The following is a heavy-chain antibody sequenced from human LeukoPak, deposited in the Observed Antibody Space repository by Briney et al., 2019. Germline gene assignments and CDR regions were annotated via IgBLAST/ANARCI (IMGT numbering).Heavy chain of an antibody. Sequence: PSETLSLTCTVSGGSISSSSYCWGWIRQPPGKGLEWIGYIYYTGSTSYNPSLKSRVTMSLDASKNQFSLELNSVTPADTAVYYCARGGNYWPQWWFDPWGRGTLVSVSS. J-gene: IGHJ5*02. CDR1: GGSISSSSYC. CDR2: IYYTGST. V-gene: IGHV4-61*05. D-gene: IGHD1-26*01. CDR3: ARGGNYWPQWWFDP.